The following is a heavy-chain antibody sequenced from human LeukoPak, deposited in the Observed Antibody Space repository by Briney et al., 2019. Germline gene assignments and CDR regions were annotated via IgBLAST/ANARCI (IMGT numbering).Heavy chain of an antibody. V-gene: IGHV1-69*13. D-gene: IGHD2-15*01. CDR2: IIPIFGTA. Sequence: GASVKVSCKASGGTFSSYAISWVRQAPGQGLEWMGGIIPIFGTANYAQKFQGRVTITADESTSTAYMELSSLRSEDTAVYYCARLDCSGGSCYTPLDAFDIWGQGTMVTVSS. CDR3: ARLDCSGGSCYTPLDAFDI. J-gene: IGHJ3*02. CDR1: GGTFSSYA.